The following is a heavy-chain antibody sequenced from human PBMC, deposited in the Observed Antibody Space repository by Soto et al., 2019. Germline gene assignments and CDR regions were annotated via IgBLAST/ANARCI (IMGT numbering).Heavy chain of an antibody. CDR3: AIAALALDD. V-gene: IGHV3-30-3*01. CDR1: GFTLSDFA. Sequence: QVQLVESGGGVVQPGRSLRLSCAASGFTLSDFAMHWVRQAPGKGLEWVALISNDGGNEHYGVSVKGRFTISRDNSKHMIYLQVTNVRDEYTAVNDGAIAALALDDRVQGTMVIISS. J-gene: IGHJ6*02. CDR2: ISNDGGNE.